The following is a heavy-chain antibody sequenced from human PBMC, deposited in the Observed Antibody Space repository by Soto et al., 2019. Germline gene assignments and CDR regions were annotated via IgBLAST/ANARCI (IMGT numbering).Heavy chain of an antibody. CDR1: GGSISSYY. J-gene: IGHJ5*02. CDR3: ARRGGDGSGDNWFDP. V-gene: IGHV4-59*01. CDR2: IYYSGNT. D-gene: IGHD3-22*01. Sequence: QVQLQESGPGLVKPSETLSLTCTVSGGSISSYYWNWIRQPPGKGLEWIGYIYYSGNTNYNPSLKSRVTISVDTTKNQFSLKLSSVTAADTAVYYCARRGGDGSGDNWFDPWGQGTLVTVSS.